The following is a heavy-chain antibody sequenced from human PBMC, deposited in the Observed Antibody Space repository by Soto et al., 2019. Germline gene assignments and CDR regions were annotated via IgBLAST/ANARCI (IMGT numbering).Heavy chain of an antibody. D-gene: IGHD3-3*01. V-gene: IGHV4-4*07. Sequence: SETLSLTCSVSGGSISSYYWSWIRQPAGKGLEWIGRIHTGGSTNYNPSPKSRVTMSVDTSKNHCSLKLISVTAADTAVYYCARDRTIFGVYAMDIWGQGTTVTVSS. J-gene: IGHJ6*02. CDR3: ARDRTIFGVYAMDI. CDR1: GGSISSYY. CDR2: IHTGGST.